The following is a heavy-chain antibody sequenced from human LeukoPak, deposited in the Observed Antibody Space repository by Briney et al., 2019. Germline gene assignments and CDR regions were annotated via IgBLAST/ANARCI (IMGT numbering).Heavy chain of an antibody. CDR2: ISSSSSTI. J-gene: IGHJ3*02. CDR1: GFTFSSYS. D-gene: IGHD2-2*01. Sequence: GGSLRLSCAASGFTFSSYSMNWVRQAPGKGLEWVSYISSSSSTIYYADSVKGRFTISRDNAKNSLYLQMNSLRAEDTAVYYCARALIVVVPAAPDAFDTWGQGTMVTVSS. V-gene: IGHV3-48*01. CDR3: ARALIVVVPAAPDAFDT.